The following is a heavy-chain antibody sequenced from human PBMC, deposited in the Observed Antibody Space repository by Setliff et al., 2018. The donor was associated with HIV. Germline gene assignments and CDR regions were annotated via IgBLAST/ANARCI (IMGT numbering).Heavy chain of an antibody. CDR2: ISAYNGNT. Sequence: ASVKVSCKASGYTFTSYDISWVRQAPGQGLEWMGWISAYNGNTNYAQKFLDRVTMTIDTATSRTYMELRSLRSEDTAVYYCAGASVGGPDRYYYEYGMDVWGQGTTVTVSS. J-gene: IGHJ6*02. CDR3: AGASVGGPDRYYYEYGMDV. V-gene: IGHV1-18*01. D-gene: IGHD6-19*01. CDR1: GYTFTSYD.